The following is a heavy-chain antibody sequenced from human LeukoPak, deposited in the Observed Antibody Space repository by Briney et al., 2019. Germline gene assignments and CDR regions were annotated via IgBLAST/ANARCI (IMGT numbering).Heavy chain of an antibody. Sequence: SETLSLTCTVSGYSTSNGYFWGWIRQPPGKGLEWIGNIHHSGSTYYNPTLKSRVTISVDTSNNQLSLKLSSVTAADTAVYYCASAQQYYYGPTYWGQGTLVTVSS. V-gene: IGHV4-38-2*02. D-gene: IGHD3-10*01. J-gene: IGHJ4*02. CDR3: ASAQQYYYGPTY. CDR2: IHHSGST. CDR1: GYSTSNGYF.